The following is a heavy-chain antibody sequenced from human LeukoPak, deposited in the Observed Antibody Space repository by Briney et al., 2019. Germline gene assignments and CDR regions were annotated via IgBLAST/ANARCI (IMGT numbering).Heavy chain of an antibody. CDR3: ASGEVVAPADTDITSGMDV. CDR2: INHSGST. CDR1: GGSFSGYY. V-gene: IGHV4-34*01. J-gene: IGHJ6*02. Sequence: PSETLSLTCAVYGGSFSGYYWSWIRQPPGKGLDWLGEINHSGSTNHNPSLKSRVTISVDTSKNQFSLKLSSVTAADTAVYYCASGEVVAPADTDITSGMDVWGQGTTVTVSS. D-gene: IGHD2-2*01.